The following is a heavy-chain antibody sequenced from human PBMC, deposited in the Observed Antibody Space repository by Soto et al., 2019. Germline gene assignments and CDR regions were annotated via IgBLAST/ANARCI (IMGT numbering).Heavy chain of an antibody. CDR3: ARDRSLGFGALGD. V-gene: IGHV4-59*08. Sequence: QVQLQESGPGLVKPSETLSLTCTVSGGSISSYYWSWIRQLPGKGLEWIGYIYYSGSTNYNPSLTGRVTISVDTSKNQFSLKLSSVTAADTAVYYCARDRSLGFGALGDWGQGTLVTVSS. CDR1: GGSISSYY. J-gene: IGHJ4*02. D-gene: IGHD3-10*01. CDR2: IYYSGST.